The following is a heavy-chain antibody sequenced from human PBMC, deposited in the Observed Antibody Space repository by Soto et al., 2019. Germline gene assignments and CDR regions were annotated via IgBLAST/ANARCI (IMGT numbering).Heavy chain of an antibody. V-gene: IGHV3-30*18. J-gene: IGHJ6*02. CDR1: GFTFSSYG. Sequence: GSLRLSCAASGFTFSSYGMHWVRQAPGKGLEWVAVISYDGSNKYCADSVKGRFTISRDNSKNTLYLQMNSLRAEDTAVYYCAKARHYYGMDVWGQGTTVTVSS. CDR3: AKARHYYGMDV. CDR2: ISYDGSNK.